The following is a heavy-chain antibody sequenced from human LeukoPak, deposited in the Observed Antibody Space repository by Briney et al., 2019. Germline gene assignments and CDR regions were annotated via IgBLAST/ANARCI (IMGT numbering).Heavy chain of an antibody. CDR3: ARHYLSDGILSTFDP. J-gene: IGHJ5*02. CDR1: GGSISSSPYY. D-gene: IGHD2-2*01. CDR2: IYYRGST. Sequence: SETLSLTCTVSGGSISSSPYYWGWIRQPPGKGLEWIGTIYYRGSTYSNPSLNSRVTISLDASKNQFSLRLRSVTAADTALYYCARHYLSDGILSTFDPWGQGTLVTVSS. V-gene: IGHV4-39*01.